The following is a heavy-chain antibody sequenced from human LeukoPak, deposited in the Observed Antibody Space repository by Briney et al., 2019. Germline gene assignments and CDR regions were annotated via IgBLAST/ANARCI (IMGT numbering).Heavy chain of an antibody. D-gene: IGHD3-10*01. CDR1: GYTFTSYG. CDR3: ARDQTYYGSGSYVDYYYGMDV. V-gene: IGHV1-69*04. J-gene: IGHJ6*02. Sequence: GASVKVSCKASGYTFTSYGISWVRQAPGQGLEWMGRIIPILGIANYAQKFQGRVTITADKSTSTAYMELSSLRSEDTAVYYCARDQTYYGSGSYVDYYYGMDVWGQGTTVTVSS. CDR2: IIPILGIA.